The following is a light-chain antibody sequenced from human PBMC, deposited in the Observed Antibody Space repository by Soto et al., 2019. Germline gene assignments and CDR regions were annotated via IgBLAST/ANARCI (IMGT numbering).Light chain of an antibody. CDR2: DAS. CDR1: QSVHTY. Sequence: ETVLTQSPATLSLSPGERATLSCRASQSVHTYLAWYQQNARQAPRLLIYDASNRATGIPARFSGSGSGTDFTLTSSRLEPEDCAFYYCQQRSNGPPYTFSQGTTLAIK. V-gene: IGKV3-11*01. J-gene: IGKJ2*01. CDR3: QQRSNGPPYT.